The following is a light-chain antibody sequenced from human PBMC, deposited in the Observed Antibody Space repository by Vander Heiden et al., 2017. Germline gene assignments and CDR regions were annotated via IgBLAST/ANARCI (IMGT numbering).Light chain of an antibody. CDR3: QQFLT. Sequence: DIQMTQSPSSLSASVGDRRTITCQASQDISNYLNWYQQKPGKAPKLLIYDASNLETGVPSRFSGSGSGTDFTFTISSLQPEDIATYYCQQFLTFGGGTKVEIK. CDR2: DAS. CDR1: QDISNY. V-gene: IGKV1-33*01. J-gene: IGKJ4*01.